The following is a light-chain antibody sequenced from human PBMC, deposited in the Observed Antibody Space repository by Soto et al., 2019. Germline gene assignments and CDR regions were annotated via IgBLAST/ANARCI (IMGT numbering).Light chain of an antibody. Sequence: QSALTQPRSVSGSPGQSVTISCTGTSSDVGGYNYVSWYQQHPGKAPKLMIYDVSKRPSGVPDRFSGSKSGNTASLTISGLQAEDEADYYSSAWDASLNGYVFGTGTKVTVL. J-gene: IGLJ1*01. V-gene: IGLV2-11*01. CDR2: DVS. CDR3: SAWDASLNGYV. CDR1: SSDVGGYNY.